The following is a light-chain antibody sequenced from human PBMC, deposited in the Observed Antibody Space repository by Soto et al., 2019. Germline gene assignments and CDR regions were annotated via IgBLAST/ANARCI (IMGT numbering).Light chain of an antibody. J-gene: IGKJ4*01. CDR3: QHYDNLPT. CDR1: QDIIDY. CDR2: DAS. V-gene: IGKV1-33*01. Sequence: SSLSASVGDRVTITCQASQDIIDYLNWYQQKPGKAPKLLIYDASNLETGVPSRFSGSGSGTDFTFTISSLQPEDIATYYCQHYDNLPTFGGGTKVDIK.